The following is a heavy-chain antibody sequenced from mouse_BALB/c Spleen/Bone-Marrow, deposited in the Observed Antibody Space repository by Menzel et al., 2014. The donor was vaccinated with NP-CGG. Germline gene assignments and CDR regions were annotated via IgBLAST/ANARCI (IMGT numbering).Heavy chain of an antibody. V-gene: IGHV14-4*02. CDR3: NAQNYGYGAWFAY. D-gene: IGHD1-2*01. CDR2: IDPGNGDT. CDR1: GSNIKDYY. J-gene: IGHJ3*01. Sequence: EVQLVESGAELVRSGASVKLSCTASGSNIKDYYMHWVKQRPEQGLEWIGWIDPGNGDTEYAPKFQGKATMTADTSSNTAYLQLSSLTSEDTAVYYCNAQNYGYGAWFAYWGQGTLVTVSA.